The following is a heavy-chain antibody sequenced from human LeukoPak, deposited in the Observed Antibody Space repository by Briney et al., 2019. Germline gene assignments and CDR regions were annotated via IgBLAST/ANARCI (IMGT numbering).Heavy chain of an antibody. V-gene: IGHV4-34*01. CDR1: GFDFSRYA. CDR2: INHSGST. D-gene: IGHD3-3*01. CDR3: ARHRLAGITIFGVVIPYNWFDP. J-gene: IGHJ5*02. Sequence: GSLRLSCAASGFDFSRYAMYWVRQAPGKGLEWFGEINHSGSTNYNPSLKSRVTISVDTSKNQSSLKLSSVTAADTAVYYCARHRLAGITIFGVVIPYNWFDPWGQGTLVTVSS.